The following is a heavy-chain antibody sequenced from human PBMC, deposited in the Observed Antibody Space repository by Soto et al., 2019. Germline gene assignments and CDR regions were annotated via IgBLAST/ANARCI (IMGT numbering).Heavy chain of an antibody. CDR3: ANLAMLPYYYYGMDV. V-gene: IGHV3-23*01. D-gene: IGHD2-2*01. CDR1: GFTFSSYA. Sequence: PGGSLRLSCAASGFTFSSYAMSWVRQAPGKGLEWVSAISGSGGSTYYADSVKGRFTISRDNSKNTLYLQMNSLRAEDTAVYYCANLAMLPYYYYGMDVWGQGTTVTVSS. CDR2: ISGSGGST. J-gene: IGHJ6*02.